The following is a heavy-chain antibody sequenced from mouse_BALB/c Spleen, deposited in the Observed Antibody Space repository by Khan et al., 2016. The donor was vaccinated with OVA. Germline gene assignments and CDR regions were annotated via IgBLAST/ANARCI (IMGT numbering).Heavy chain of an antibody. Sequence: QVQLKQSGPGLVAPSQTLSITCTASGFSLTRHGIHWVRQPPGKGLEWLGIIWAGGSTNYNSALMSRLSITKDRLKRQVFLKMNSLRHDDTAIYYCASNKEPGYFYYRGQGTNLTVSS. CDR3: ASNKEPGYFYY. CDR2: IWAGGST. V-gene: IGHV2-9*02. CDR1: GFSLTRHG. J-gene: IGHJ2*01. D-gene: IGHD1-3*01.